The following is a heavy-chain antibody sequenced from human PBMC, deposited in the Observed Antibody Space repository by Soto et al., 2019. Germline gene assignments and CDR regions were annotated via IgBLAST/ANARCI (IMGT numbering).Heavy chain of an antibody. V-gene: IGHV3-23*01. Sequence: GGSLRLSCAASGFTFSSYAMSWVRQAPGKGLEWVSAISGSGGSTYYADSVKGRFTISRDNSKNTLYLQMNSLRAEDTAVYYCAKGEGGAIRGYYFDYWGQGTLVTVSS. CDR1: GFTFSSYA. CDR2: ISGSGGST. J-gene: IGHJ4*02. CDR3: AKGEGGAIRGYYFDY. D-gene: IGHD1-26*01.